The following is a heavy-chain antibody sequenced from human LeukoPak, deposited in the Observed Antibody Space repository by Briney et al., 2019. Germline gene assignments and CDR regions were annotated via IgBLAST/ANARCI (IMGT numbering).Heavy chain of an antibody. Sequence: GGFLRLSCTASGFTFSGYAMSWVRQAPGKGLEWVSSIQGIDSTTYYADSVKGRFTVSRDNSKNTLYLQMNSLRVEDTAVYYCAKDFRHSSTADSGSDLPLDYWGQGTLVSVSS. CDR3: AKDFRHSSTADSGSDLPLDY. CDR2: IQGIDSTT. D-gene: IGHD1-26*01. V-gene: IGHV3-23*01. J-gene: IGHJ4*02. CDR1: GFTFSGYA.